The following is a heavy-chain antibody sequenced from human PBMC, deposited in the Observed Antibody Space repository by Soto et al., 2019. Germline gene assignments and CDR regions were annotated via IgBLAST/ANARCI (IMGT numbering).Heavy chain of an antibody. CDR1: GGSFKSGSYS. D-gene: IGHD6-13*01. Sequence: SETLSLTCTVSGGSFKSGSYSWGWIRQPPGKGLEWIGYVYHTGRTSYNPSLKSRVSISMDTSKNQFSLNLDSVTAADTAVYFCARGSSGYISSWYYFDYWGRGTLVTVSS. CDR2: VYHTGRT. J-gene: IGHJ4*02. V-gene: IGHV4-61*01. CDR3: ARGSSGYISSWYYFDY.